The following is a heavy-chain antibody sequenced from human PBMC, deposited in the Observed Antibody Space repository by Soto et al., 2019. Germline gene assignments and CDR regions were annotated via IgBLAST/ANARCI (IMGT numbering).Heavy chain of an antibody. D-gene: IGHD3-16*01. J-gene: IGHJ5*02. CDR2: MIHSGRA. CDR3: AICPQPGYYDSGIFYASVP. CDR1: GGSFHGYY. Sequence: SETLSLPCAVYGGSFHGYYWSWIRQPPGKGPEWMGEMIHSGRARYNPTFKSRVSISVATTKNQMSLQPTSSSAPPMATVQYAICPQPGYYDSGIFYASVPWGQGTLVTVSS. V-gene: IGHV4-34*12.